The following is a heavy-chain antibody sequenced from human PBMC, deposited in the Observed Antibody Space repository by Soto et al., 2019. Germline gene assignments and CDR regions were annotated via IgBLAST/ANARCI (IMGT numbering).Heavy chain of an antibody. V-gene: IGHV4-4*02. Sequence: SETLSLTCTVSGVSISTTSWWSWVRQPPGKGLEWIGETYHSGSTNYNPSLKSRVTISVDTSKNQFSLKLSSVTAADTAVYYCARLRVIAAAGTYYYGMDVWGQGTTVTVSS. CDR3: ARLRVIAAAGTYYYGMDV. CDR1: GVSISTTSW. D-gene: IGHD6-13*01. CDR2: TYHSGST. J-gene: IGHJ6*02.